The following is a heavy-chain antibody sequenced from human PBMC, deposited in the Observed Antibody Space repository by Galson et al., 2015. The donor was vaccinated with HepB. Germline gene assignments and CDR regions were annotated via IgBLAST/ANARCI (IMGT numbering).Heavy chain of an antibody. V-gene: IGHV3-23*01. J-gene: IGHJ4*02. CDR3: AKGLKSQSSSSTHYYFDY. Sequence: SLRLSCAAPGFTFSGCAMSWVRQAPGKGLEWVSVISDTGAFTGYADSVKGRFTISRDNYKNTLYLQMNSLRAEDTAVYYCAKGLKSQSSSSTHYYFDYWGQGTLVTVSS. CDR1: GFTFSGCA. D-gene: IGHD6-6*01. CDR2: ISDTGAFT.